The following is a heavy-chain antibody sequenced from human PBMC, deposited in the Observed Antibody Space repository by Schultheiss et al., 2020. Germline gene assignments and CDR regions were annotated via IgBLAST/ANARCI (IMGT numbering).Heavy chain of an antibody. V-gene: IGHV4-61*02. J-gene: IGHJ6*02. Sequence: SETLSLTCTVSGGSISSGSYYWSWIRQPAGKGLEWIGRIYTSGSTNYNPSLKSRVTISVDTSKNQFSLKLSSVTAADTAVYYCARADDFWSANYGMDVWGQGTT. CDR1: GGSISSGSYY. CDR2: IYTSGST. D-gene: IGHD3-3*01. CDR3: ARADDFWSANYGMDV.